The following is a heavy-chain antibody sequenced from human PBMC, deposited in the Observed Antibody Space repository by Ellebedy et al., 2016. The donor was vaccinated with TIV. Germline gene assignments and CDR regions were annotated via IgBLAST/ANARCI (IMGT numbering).Heavy chain of an antibody. CDR2: IYNSGRT. J-gene: IGHJ6*02. V-gene: IGHV4-39*01. D-gene: IGHD4-17*01. CDR1: GGSISSSSYY. CDR3: ALRHGKYEVHYYGLDV. Sequence: MPLETLSLTCTVSGGSISSSSYYWGWIRQPPGKGLEWIGSIYNSGRTYYNTSLKSRVTISVDTSKKQLSLKLSSVTAADTAVYYCALRHGKYEVHYYGLDVWGQGTTVTVSS.